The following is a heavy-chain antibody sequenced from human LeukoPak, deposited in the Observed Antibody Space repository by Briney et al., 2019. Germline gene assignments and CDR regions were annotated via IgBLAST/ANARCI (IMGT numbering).Heavy chain of an antibody. J-gene: IGHJ5*02. V-gene: IGHV4-4*07. D-gene: IGHD1-26*01. CDR1: GGSISSSY. CDR3: ARDMGGGWFDP. CDR2: ISTSGTT. Sequence: SETLSLTCSISGGSISSSYWNWIRQPAGKGLEWIGRISTSGTTNYSPSLKGRLTMSIDTSKKQFSLSLRSVTAADTAMYYCARDMGGGWFDPWGQGALVTVSS.